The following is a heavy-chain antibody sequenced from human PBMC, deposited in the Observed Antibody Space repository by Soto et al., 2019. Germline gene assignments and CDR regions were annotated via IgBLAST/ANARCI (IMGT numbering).Heavy chain of an antibody. CDR3: ARGRGSTGYLGREHYFDY. CDR2: IDIGGNT. D-gene: IGHD2-2*01. Sequence: EVQVVESGGGLVQPGGSLRLSCAASGFSVTNNYMNWVRQAPGKGLEWVSIIDIGGNTYYADSVKDRFTISRDNSRNTLYLLMVGLRAEDTAAYYCARGRGSTGYLGREHYFDYWGQGTLVTVSP. J-gene: IGHJ4*02. CDR1: GFSVTNNY. V-gene: IGHV3-66*01.